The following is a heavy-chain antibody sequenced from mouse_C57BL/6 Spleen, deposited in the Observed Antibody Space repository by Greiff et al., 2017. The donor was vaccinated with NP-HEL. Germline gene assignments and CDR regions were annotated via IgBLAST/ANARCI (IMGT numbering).Heavy chain of an antibody. CDR3: ARPIYDGYYYAMDY. D-gene: IGHD2-3*01. Sequence: VQLKESGPELVKPGASVKIPCKASGYTFTDYNMDWVKQSHGKSLEWIGDINPNNGGTIYNQKFKGKATLTVDKSSSTAYMELRSLTSEDTAVYYCARPIYDGYYYAMDYWGQGTSVTVSS. CDR2: INPNNGGT. CDR1: GYTFTDYN. V-gene: IGHV1-18*01. J-gene: IGHJ4*01.